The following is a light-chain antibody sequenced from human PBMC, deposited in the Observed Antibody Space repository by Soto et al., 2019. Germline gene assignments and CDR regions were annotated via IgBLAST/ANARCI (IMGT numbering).Light chain of an antibody. J-gene: IGLJ2*01. CDR1: PGAVTSDYY. CDR3: RLYYGGAQGVV. Sequence: QAVVTQAPSLTVSPGGTVTLTCASSPGAVTSDYYPNWFQQKPGQAPRALIYSTSNKHSWTPARFSGSLLGGKAALTLSGVPAEEEAEYDCRLYYGGAQGVVFCGATQLTVL. V-gene: IGLV7-43*01. CDR2: STS.